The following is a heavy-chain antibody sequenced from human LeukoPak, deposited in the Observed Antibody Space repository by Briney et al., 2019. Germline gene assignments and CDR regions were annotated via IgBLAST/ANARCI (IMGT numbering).Heavy chain of an antibody. CDR2: INHSGST. J-gene: IGHJ4*02. D-gene: IGHD6-13*01. V-gene: IGHV4-34*01. CDR1: GGSFSGYY. Sequence: SETLSLTCAVYGGSFSGYYWSWIRQPPGKGLEWIGEINHSGSTNYNPSLRSRVTISVDTSKNQFSLKLSPVTAADTAMYYCARVTGYRIEDYFDYWGQGTLVTVSS. CDR3: ARVTGYRIEDYFDY.